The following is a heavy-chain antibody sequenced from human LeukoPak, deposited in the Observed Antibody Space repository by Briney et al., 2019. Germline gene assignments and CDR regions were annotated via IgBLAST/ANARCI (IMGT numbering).Heavy chain of an antibody. CDR2: IRSKSNSYAT. CDR1: GFTFSGAA. J-gene: IGHJ4*02. Sequence: GGSLRLSCAASGFTFSGAAMHWVRQASGKGLEWIGHIRSKSNSYATAYAASVKGRFTISRDDSENTAYLQMTSLKTEGTAVYYCIHYGSGSYSTDYWGQGTLVAVSS. V-gene: IGHV3-73*01. CDR3: IHYGSGSYSTDY. D-gene: IGHD3-10*01.